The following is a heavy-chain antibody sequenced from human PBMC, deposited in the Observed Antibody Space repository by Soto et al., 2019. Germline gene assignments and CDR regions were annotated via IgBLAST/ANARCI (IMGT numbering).Heavy chain of an antibody. Sequence: GSLRLYGTASGFTFSAHAMHWVRQAPGKGLEWVALISYDGGNKYYVDSVKGRFTISRDDSKNALYPQMNSLRAEDTAVYYCARKTARGYGDYFVYWGQGTLVTVSS. D-gene: IGHD4-17*01. V-gene: IGHV3-30-3*01. CDR3: ARKTARGYGDYFVY. J-gene: IGHJ4*02. CDR1: GFTFSAHA. CDR2: ISYDGGNK.